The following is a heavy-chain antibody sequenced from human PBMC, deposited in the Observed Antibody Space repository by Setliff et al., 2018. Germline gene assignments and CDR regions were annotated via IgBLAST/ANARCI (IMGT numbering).Heavy chain of an antibody. CDR1: GGSIAGSTYY. CDR3: ARHDARGYYYYMDV. CDR2: IYYSGNT. V-gene: IGHV4-39*01. Sequence: PSETLSLTCNVSGGSIAGSTYYWGWIRQPPGKGLEWIGRIYYSGNTYYNSSLRSRVTISVDTSKNQFSLKLSSVTAADTAIYYCARHDARGYYYYMDVWGEGTTVTVSS. D-gene: IGHD3-10*01. J-gene: IGHJ6*03.